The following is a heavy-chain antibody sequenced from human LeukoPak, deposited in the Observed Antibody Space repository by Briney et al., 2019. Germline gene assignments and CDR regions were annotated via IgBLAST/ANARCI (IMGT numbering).Heavy chain of an antibody. D-gene: IGHD3-9*01. CDR2: IYSDGST. CDR3: ATDNILTGYNY. Sequence: GGSLRLSCAVSGFTVSSNYMTWVRQAPGKGLEWVSVIYSDGSTYYDDSVKGRFTISRDKSKNTLYLKMSTLRGEDSAVYYCATDNILTGYNYWGQGILVTVSS. CDR1: GFTVSSNY. J-gene: IGHJ4*02. V-gene: IGHV3-53*01.